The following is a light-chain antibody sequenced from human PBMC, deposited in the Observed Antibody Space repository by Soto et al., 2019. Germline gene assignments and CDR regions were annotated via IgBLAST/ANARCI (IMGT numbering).Light chain of an antibody. Sequence: QSALTQPASVSGSPGQSITISCTGTRSDVGTYNLVSWYQQHPGKAPKLIIYEGSKRPSGVSTRFSGSKSGNTASLTISGLQAEDEADYYCCSYASGSTPLYVFGTGTKVTVL. V-gene: IGLV2-23*01. CDR2: EGS. J-gene: IGLJ1*01. CDR3: CSYASGSTPLYV. CDR1: RSDVGTYNL.